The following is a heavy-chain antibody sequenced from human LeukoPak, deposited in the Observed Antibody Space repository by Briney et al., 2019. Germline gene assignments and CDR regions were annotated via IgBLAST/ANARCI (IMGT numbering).Heavy chain of an antibody. CDR3: ARGPGGAYVTHYFHP. D-gene: IGHD3-16*01. CDR2: IKLDGSEK. J-gene: IGHJ1*01. V-gene: IGHV3-7*01. CDR1: GFTFSNFW. Sequence: GGSLRLSCAVSGFTFSNFWMSWGRQAPGKGLEWVANIKLDGSEKYYVDSARGRFTISRENDQNSLFLPLNGLRAHDTAVYYCARGPGGAYVTHYFHPWALDPLDPVST.